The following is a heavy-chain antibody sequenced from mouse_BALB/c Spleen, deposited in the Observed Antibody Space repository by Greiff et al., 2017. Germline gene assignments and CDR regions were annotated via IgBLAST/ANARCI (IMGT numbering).Heavy chain of an antibody. CDR2: INPGSGGT. J-gene: IGHJ1*01. V-gene: IGHV1-54*01. D-gene: IGHD1-1*01. CDR3: ARPTVVAHWYFDD. CDR1: GYAFTNYL. Sequence: QVQLQQSGAELVRPGTSVKVSCKASGYAFTNYLIEWVKQRPGQGLEWIGVINPGSGGTNYNEKFKGKATLTADKSSSTAYMQLSSLTSDDSAVYFCARPTVVAHWYFDDWGAGTTVTVSS.